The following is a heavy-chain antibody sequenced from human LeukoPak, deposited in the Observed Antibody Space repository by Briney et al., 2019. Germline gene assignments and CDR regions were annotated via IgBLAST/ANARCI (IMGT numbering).Heavy chain of an antibody. J-gene: IGHJ6*03. CDR1: GYTFTSYD. D-gene: IGHD3-3*01. CDR2: MNPNSGNT. V-gene: IGHV1-8*03. CDR3: ARGASGDFWSGYYFGYYYYYVDV. Sequence: GASVKVSCKASGYTFTSYDINWVRQATGQGLEWMGWMNPNSGNTGYAQKFQGRVTITRNTSISTAYMELSSLRSEDTAVYYCARGASGDFWSGYYFGYYYYYVDVWGKGTTVTVSS.